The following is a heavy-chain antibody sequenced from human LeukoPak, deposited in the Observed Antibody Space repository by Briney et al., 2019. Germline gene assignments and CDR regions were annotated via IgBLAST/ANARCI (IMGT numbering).Heavy chain of an antibody. CDR1: GYTFTSYG. V-gene: IGHV1-18*01. CDR3: AREEFAAAGINWFDP. D-gene: IGHD6-13*01. Sequence: ASVKVSCKVSGYTFTSYGISWVRQAPGQGLEWMGWISAYNGNTNYAQKLQGRVTMTTDTSTSTAYMELRSLRSDDTAVYYCAREEFAAAGINWFDPWGQGTLVTVSS. J-gene: IGHJ5*02. CDR2: ISAYNGNT.